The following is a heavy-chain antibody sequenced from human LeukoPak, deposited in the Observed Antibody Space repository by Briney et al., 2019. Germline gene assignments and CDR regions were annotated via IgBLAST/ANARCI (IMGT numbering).Heavy chain of an antibody. CDR2: LSGGGGST. J-gene: IGHJ4*02. Sequence: GGSLRLSCAASGFTFSSYALSWVRQAPGKGLEWVSALSGGGGSTFYADSVKGRFTISRDSSKNTLYLQMNSLRAEDTAVYYCARGEYSSGTYYFDYWGQGTLVTVSS. D-gene: IGHD3-22*01. CDR3: ARGEYSSGTYYFDY. CDR1: GFTFSSYA. V-gene: IGHV3-23*01.